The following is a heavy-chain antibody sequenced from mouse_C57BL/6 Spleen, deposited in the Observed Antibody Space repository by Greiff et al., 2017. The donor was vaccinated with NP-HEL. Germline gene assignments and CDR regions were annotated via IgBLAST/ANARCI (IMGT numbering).Heavy chain of an antibody. Sequence: VQLQQSGAELVRPGTSVKVSCKASGYAFTNYLIEWVKQRPGQGLEWIGVINPGSGGTNYNEKFKGKATLTADKSSSTAYMQLSSLTSGDSAVYFCARNGGGYNAMDYWGQGTSVTVSS. CDR1: GYAFTNYL. V-gene: IGHV1-54*01. D-gene: IGHD1-1*02. CDR2: INPGSGGT. CDR3: ARNGGGYNAMDY. J-gene: IGHJ4*01.